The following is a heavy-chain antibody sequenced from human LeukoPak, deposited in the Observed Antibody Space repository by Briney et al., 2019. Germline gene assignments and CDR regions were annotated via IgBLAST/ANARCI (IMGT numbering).Heavy chain of an antibody. Sequence: PGGSLRLSCAGSGFTFSSYGMHWVRQAPGKGLEWVAVISYDGSNKYYADSAKGRFTISRDNSKNTLYLQMNSLRAEDTAVYYCAKVVVNKGYYYYFGMDVWGQGTTVTVSS. CDR2: ISYDGSNK. J-gene: IGHJ6*02. V-gene: IGHV3-30*18. CDR3: AKVVVNKGYYYYFGMDV. CDR1: GFTFSSYG. D-gene: IGHD2-15*01.